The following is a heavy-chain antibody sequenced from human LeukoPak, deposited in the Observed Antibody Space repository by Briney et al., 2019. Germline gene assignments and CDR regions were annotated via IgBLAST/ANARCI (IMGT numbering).Heavy chain of an antibody. CDR3: ARARGHYDYVWGSYRYTFFDY. CDR1: GGSISSGDYY. D-gene: IGHD3-16*02. CDR2: IYYSGST. Sequence: SQTLSLTCTVSGGSISSGDYYWSWLRQPPGKGLEWIGYIYYSGSTYYNPSLKSRVTISVDTSKNQFSLKLSSVTAADTAVYYCARARGHYDYVWGSYRYTFFDYWGQGTLVTVSS. V-gene: IGHV4-30-4*01. J-gene: IGHJ4*02.